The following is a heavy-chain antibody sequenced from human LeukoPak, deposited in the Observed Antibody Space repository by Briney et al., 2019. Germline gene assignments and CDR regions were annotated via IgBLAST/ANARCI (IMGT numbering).Heavy chain of an antibody. CDR3: ARAILGYCSSTSCYGGNWFDP. D-gene: IGHD2-2*01. J-gene: IGHJ5*02. CDR2: INPNSGGT. CDR1: GYTFTGYY. Sequence: ASVKVSCKASGYTFTGYYMHWVRQAPGQGLEWMGWINPNSGGTNYAQKFQGGVTMTRDTSISTAYMELSRLRSDDTAVYYCARAILGYCSSTSCYGGNWFDPWGQGTLVTVSS. V-gene: IGHV1-2*02.